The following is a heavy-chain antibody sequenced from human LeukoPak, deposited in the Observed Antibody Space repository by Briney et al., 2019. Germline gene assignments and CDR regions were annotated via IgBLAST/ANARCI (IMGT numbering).Heavy chain of an antibody. CDR2: TYYRSTWYN. J-gene: IGHJ5*02. V-gene: IGHV6-1*01. CDR1: GDSVSSSSVT. D-gene: IGHD2-2*01. Sequence: SQTLSLTCAISGDSVSSSSVTWNWIRQSPSRGLEWLGRTYYRSTWYNDYAVSVRGRITVNPDTSKNQFSLHLNSVTPEDTAVYYCARRLTQYDCFDPWGQGILVTVSS. CDR3: ARRLTQYDCFDP.